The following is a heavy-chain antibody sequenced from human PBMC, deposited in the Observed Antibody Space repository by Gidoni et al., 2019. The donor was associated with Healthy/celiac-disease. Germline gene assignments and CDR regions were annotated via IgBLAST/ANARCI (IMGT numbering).Heavy chain of an antibody. CDR3: ASNIVVVPAAMFPPDY. D-gene: IGHD2-2*01. Sequence: QVQLVESGGGVVQPGRSLRLSCAASGFTFSSYAMHWVRQAPGKGLEWVAVISYDGSNKYYADSVKGRFTISRDNSKNTLYLQMNSLRAEDTAVYYCASNIVVVPAAMFPPDYWGQGTLVTVSS. V-gene: IGHV3-30-3*01. CDR2: ISYDGSNK. J-gene: IGHJ4*02. CDR1: GFTFSSYA.